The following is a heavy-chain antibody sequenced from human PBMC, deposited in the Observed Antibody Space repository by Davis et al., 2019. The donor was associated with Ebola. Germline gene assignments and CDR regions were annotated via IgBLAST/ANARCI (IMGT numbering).Heavy chain of an antibody. CDR1: GGSISSSSYY. CDR3: ARLRSSSVNYYYYYGMDV. D-gene: IGHD6-6*01. V-gene: IGHV4-39*01. CDR2: IYYSGST. J-gene: IGHJ6*02. Sequence: MPSETLSLTCTVSGGSISSSSYYWGWIRQPPGKGLEWIGSIYYSGSTYYNPSLKSRVTISVDTSKNQFSLKLSSVTAADTAVYYCARLRSSSVNYYYYYGMDVWGQGTTVTASS.